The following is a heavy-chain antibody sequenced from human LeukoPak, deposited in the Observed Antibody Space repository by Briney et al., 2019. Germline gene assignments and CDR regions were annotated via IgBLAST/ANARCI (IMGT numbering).Heavy chain of an antibody. D-gene: IGHD6-13*01. CDR3: ARQRIAAARSPFDY. J-gene: IGHJ4*02. CDR1: GGSISSYY. V-gene: IGHV4-59*08. Sequence: PWETLSLTCTVSGGSISSYYWSWIRQPPGKGLEWIGYIYYSGSTNYNPSLKSRVTISVDTSKNQFSLKLSSVTAADTAVYYCARQRIAAARSPFDYWGQGTLVTVSS. CDR2: IYYSGST.